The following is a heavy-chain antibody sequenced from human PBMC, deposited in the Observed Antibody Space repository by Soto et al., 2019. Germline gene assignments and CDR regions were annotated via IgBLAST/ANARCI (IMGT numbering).Heavy chain of an antibody. V-gene: IGHV3-74*01. CDR2: INSDGSST. J-gene: IGHJ6*02. CDR3: ARVGYSGYDWSPTVDTAMTTYYYYYGMDV. Sequence: HPGGSLRLSCAASGFTFSSYAMSWVRQAPGKGLVWVSRINSDGSSTSYADSVKGRFTISRDNAKNTLYLQMNSLRAEDTAVYYCARVGYSGYDWSPTVDTAMTTYYYYYGMDVWGQGTTVTVSS. D-gene: IGHD5-12*01. CDR1: GFTFSSYA.